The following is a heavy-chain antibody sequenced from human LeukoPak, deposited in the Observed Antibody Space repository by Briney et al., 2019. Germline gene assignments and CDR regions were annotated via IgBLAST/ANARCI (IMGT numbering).Heavy chain of an antibody. CDR3: ARVLEGDSSSWYGGGYYFDY. CDR2: IYSGGST. J-gene: IGHJ4*02. D-gene: IGHD6-13*01. CDR1: GFTFSDYY. V-gene: IGHV3-66*01. Sequence: GGSLRLSCAASGFTFSDYYMSWIRQAPGKGLEWVSVIYSGGSTYYADSVKDRFTISRDNSKNTLYLQMNSLRAEDTAVYYCARVLEGDSSSWYGGGYYFDYWGQGTLVTVSS.